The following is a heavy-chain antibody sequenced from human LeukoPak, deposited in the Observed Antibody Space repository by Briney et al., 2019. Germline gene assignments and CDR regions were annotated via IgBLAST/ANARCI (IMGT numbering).Heavy chain of an antibody. D-gene: IGHD5-24*01. Sequence: GGSLRLSCVASGFTFSDHAMQWVRQAPGKGLDWVAVIAYDGGAKYYADSVKGRFAISRDNSKNTLYLQMNSLRADDTAVYYCARTPRYVYNSLDYWGQGTLVTVSS. V-gene: IGHV3-30*09. CDR2: IAYDGGAK. J-gene: IGHJ4*02. CDR1: GFTFSDHA. CDR3: ARTPRYVYNSLDY.